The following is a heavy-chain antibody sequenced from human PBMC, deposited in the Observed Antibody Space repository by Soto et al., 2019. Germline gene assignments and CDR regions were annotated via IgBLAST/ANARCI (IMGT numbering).Heavy chain of an antibody. CDR3: ASGYCSSTSCYLVTHYYYYYMDV. V-gene: IGHV3-23*01. CDR1: GFTFSSYA. J-gene: IGHJ6*03. D-gene: IGHD2-2*01. CDR2: ISGSGGST. Sequence: EVQLLESGGGLVQPGGSLRLSCAASGFTFSSYAMSWVRQAPGKGLEWVSAISGSGGSTYYADSVKGRFTISRDNSKNTLYLQMNSMRAEDTAVYYCASGYCSSTSCYLVTHYYYYYMDVWGKGTTVTVSS.